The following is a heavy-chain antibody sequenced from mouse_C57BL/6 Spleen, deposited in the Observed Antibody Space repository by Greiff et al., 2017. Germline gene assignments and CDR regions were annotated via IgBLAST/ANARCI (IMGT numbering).Heavy chain of an antibody. Sequence: VHVKQSGAELVRPGASVKLSCTASGFNIKDDYMHWVKQRPEQGLEWIGWIDPENGDTEYASKFQGKATITADTSSNTAYLQLRSLTSEDTAVYYCTTRRVVYFDYWGQGTTLTVSS. CDR1: GFNIKDDY. CDR2: IDPENGDT. CDR3: TTRRVVYFDY. D-gene: IGHD1-1*01. V-gene: IGHV14-4*01. J-gene: IGHJ2*01.